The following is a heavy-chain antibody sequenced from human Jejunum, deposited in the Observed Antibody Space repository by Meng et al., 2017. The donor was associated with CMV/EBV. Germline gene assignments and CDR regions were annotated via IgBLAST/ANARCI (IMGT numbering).Heavy chain of an antibody. CDR3: VREKRFFDNYYVMDV. D-gene: IGHD3-3*01. CDR1: FTFSDYW. CDR2: ISPDGSST. Sequence: FTFSDYWMHWVRQSPGEGLVWVSRISPDGSSTRYADSVKGRFTISRDNAKSTLSLHMKSVRAEDTAVYFCVREKRFFDNYYVMDVWGQGTTGTVSS. J-gene: IGHJ6*02. V-gene: IGHV3-74*01.